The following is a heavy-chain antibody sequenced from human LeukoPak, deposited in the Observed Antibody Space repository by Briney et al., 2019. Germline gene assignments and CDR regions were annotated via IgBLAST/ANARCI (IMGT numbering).Heavy chain of an antibody. V-gene: IGHV4-59*08. CDR3: ARLRPVNWFDP. J-gene: IGHJ5*02. Sequence: SETLSLTCTVSGGSISGYYWSWIRQSPRKGLGWIGDIYYSGSTNYNPSPKSRVTISVDTSKNQFSLKLSSVTAADTAVYYCARLRPVNWFDPWGQGTLVTVSS. CDR1: GGSISGYY. CDR2: IYYSGST.